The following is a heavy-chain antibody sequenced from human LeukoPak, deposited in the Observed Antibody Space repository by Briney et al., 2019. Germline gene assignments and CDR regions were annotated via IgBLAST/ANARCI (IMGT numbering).Heavy chain of an antibody. CDR2: IYYSGST. CDR3: ASMKEWELAYFDY. D-gene: IGHD1-26*01. Sequence: SETLSLTCTVSGGSISSSSYYWGWIRQPPGKGLEWIGSIYYSGSTNYTPSLKSRVTISGDTSKNQLSLKLSSVTAADTAVYYCASMKEWELAYFDYWGQGTLVTVSS. J-gene: IGHJ4*02. V-gene: IGHV4-39*07. CDR1: GGSISSSSYY.